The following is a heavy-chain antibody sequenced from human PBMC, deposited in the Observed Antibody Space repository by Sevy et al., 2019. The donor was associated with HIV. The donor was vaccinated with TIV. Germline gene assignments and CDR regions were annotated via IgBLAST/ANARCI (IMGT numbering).Heavy chain of an antibody. CDR2: IYYSGST. CDR1: GGSISSYY. Sequence: SETLSLTCTVSGGSISSYYWSWIRQPPGKGLEWIGYIYYSGSTNYNPSLKSRVTISVDTSKNQFSLKLSSVTAADTAVYYCATNMETDPFDIWGQGTMVTVSS. J-gene: IGHJ3*02. D-gene: IGHD2-8*01. V-gene: IGHV4-59*12. CDR3: ATNMETDPFDI.